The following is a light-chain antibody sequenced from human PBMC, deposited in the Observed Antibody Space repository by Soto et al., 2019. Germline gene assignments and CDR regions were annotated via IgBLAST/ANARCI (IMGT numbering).Light chain of an antibody. V-gene: IGKV3-20*01. CDR3: QQYVFSPRT. CDR2: GAS. J-gene: IGKJ1*01. CDR1: QSISSSY. Sequence: IVFSHSPGTLSLTPGERATLSCRASQSISSSYLAWYQQKPGQAPRLLIYGASSRATGIPDRFSGSGSGTDFTLTIIRLEPEDFAVYYCQQYVFSPRTFGQGSKVDIK.